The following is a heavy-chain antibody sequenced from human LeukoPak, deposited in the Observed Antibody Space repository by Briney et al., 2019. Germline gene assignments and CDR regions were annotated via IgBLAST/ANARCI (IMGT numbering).Heavy chain of an antibody. D-gene: IGHD3-22*01. CDR2: IDSRNGHT. Sequence: ASVKVSCKASGYTFTSYDITWVRQAPGQGLEWMGWIDSRNGHTKYGQKFQGRVIMTTDTSTSTTYMELRSLRSDDTAVYYCARAITMIVRAGDYWGQGTLVTVSS. CDR1: GYTFTSYD. V-gene: IGHV1-18*01. CDR3: ARAITMIVRAGDY. J-gene: IGHJ4*02.